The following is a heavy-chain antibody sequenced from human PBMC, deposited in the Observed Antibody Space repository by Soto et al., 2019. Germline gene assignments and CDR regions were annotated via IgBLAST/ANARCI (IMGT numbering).Heavy chain of an antibody. Sequence: GGSLRLSCAASGFTFSSYAMSWVRQAPGKGLEWVSAISGSGGSTYYADSVKGRFTISRDNSKNTLYLQMNSLRAEDTAVYYCAKSGPSQVTTDPPAAFDIWGQGTMVTVSS. J-gene: IGHJ3*02. CDR1: GFTFSSYA. CDR3: AKSGPSQVTTDPPAAFDI. CDR2: ISGSGGST. D-gene: IGHD4-17*01. V-gene: IGHV3-23*01.